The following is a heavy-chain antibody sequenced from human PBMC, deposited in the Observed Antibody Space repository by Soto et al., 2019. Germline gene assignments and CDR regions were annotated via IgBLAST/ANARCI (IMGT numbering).Heavy chain of an antibody. CDR2: IRNKANSYTT. CDR1: GFTFSDHY. D-gene: IGHD2-15*01. CDR3: TRAQYGGNRWFDS. J-gene: IGHJ5*01. Sequence: GGSLRLSCAASGFTFSDHYMDWVRQAPGKGPEWVGRIRNKANSYTTEYAASVKGRFAISRDDSMNSLYLQMNSLQIEDTALYYCTRAQYGGNRWFDSWGRGTLVTVSS. V-gene: IGHV3-72*01.